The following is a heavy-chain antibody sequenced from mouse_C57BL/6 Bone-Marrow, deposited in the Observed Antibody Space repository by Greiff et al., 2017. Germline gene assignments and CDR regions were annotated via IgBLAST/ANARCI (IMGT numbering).Heavy chain of an antibody. CDR1: GYTFTSYG. D-gene: IGHD6-1*01. CDR2: IYIGNGYT. Sequence: VQLQQSGAELVRPGSSVKMSCKTSGYTFTSYGINWVKQRPGQGLEWVGNIYIGNGYTEYTEKFKGKATLTSDKSSSTPYMQLSSLTSEDTEICVCARVCAIDYWGQGTSVTVSS. J-gene: IGHJ4*01. CDR3: ARVCAIDY. V-gene: IGHV1-58*01.